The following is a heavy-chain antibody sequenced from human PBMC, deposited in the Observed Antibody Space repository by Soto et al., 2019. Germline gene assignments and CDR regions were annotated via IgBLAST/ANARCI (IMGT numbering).Heavy chain of an antibody. D-gene: IGHD3-9*01. CDR3: AIFSIGVLDAFDI. J-gene: IGHJ3*02. Sequence: QLQLQESGPGLVKPSETLSLTCTVSGGSISSSSHYWGWIRQPPGKGLEWIGSIYHSGSTYYNPSLKSRVTISVNTYKQPFSLRVRAVTAADTAVYYCAIFSIGVLDAFDIWGQGTMVTVSS. CDR1: GGSISSSSHY. CDR2: IYHSGST. V-gene: IGHV4-39*01.